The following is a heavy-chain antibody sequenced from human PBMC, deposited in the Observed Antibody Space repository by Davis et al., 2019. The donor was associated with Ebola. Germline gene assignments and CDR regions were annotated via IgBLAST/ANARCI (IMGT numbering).Heavy chain of an antibody. CDR1: GFTFSSYA. CDR2: ISYDGSNK. J-gene: IGHJ6*02. Sequence: GGSLRLSCAASGFTFSSYAMHWVRQAPGKGLEWVAVISYDGSNKYYADSVKGRFTISRDNSKNTLYLQMNSLRAEDTAVYYCARTATVGGWGMDVWGQGTTVTVSS. V-gene: IGHV3-30-3*01. D-gene: IGHD4-23*01. CDR3: ARTATVGGWGMDV.